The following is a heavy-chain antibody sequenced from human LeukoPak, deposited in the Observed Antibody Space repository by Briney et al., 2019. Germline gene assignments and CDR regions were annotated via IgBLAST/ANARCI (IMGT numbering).Heavy chain of an antibody. CDR3: AREAY. J-gene: IGHJ4*02. Sequence: GGSLRLSCEASGFTFSRYCTSWVRQAPGKGPEWVASIKHEEREIHFAGSVKGRFTTSRDNAKNSLYLQMNSLRVEDTAVYYCAREAYWGQGPLVTVSS. V-gene: IGHV3-7*01. CDR1: GFTFSRYC. CDR2: IKHEEREI.